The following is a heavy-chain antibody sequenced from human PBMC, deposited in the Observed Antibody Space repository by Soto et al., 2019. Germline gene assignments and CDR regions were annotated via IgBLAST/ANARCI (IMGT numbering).Heavy chain of an antibody. J-gene: IGHJ3*02. CDR2: ISYDGSNK. CDR1: GFTFSNYG. CDR3: ARHYYDRDDAFDI. V-gene: IGHV3-30*03. Sequence: PGGSLRLSCAASGFTFSNYGMHWVRQAPGKGLEWVAVISYDGSNKYYADSVKGRFTISRDNSKNTLYLQMNSLRAGDTAVYYCARHYYDRDDAFDIWGQGTMVTVSS. D-gene: IGHD3-22*01.